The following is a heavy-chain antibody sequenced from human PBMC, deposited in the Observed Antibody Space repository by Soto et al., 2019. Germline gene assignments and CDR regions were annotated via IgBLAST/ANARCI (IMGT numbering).Heavy chain of an antibody. J-gene: IGHJ5*02. D-gene: IGHD1-26*01. CDR1: GASMNSGAYY. CDR2: IYHNGRT. CDR3: ARVSATGTRWFDP. Sequence: QVQLQESGPGLVKPSQTLSLTCTVSGASMNSGAYYWSWVRQPQGQGLEWIGYIYHNGRTYNNPSLMSRVTMSLDTSKNQFSLKLNSVSAADTAVYYCARVSATGTRWFDPWGQGTLVTVSS. V-gene: IGHV4-31*03.